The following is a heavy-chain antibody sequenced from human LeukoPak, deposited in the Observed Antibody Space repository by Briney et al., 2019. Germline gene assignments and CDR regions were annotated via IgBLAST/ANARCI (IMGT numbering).Heavy chain of an antibody. CDR1: GYTFTSYG. CDR3: ARHSEYGSGSYTKLVYMDV. D-gene: IGHD3-10*01. J-gene: IGHJ6*03. Sequence: ASVTVSCKASGYTFTSYGISWVRQAPGQGLEWMGWISADNGNTNYAQKLQGRVTMTTDTSTSTAYMELRSLRSDDTAVYYCARHSEYGSGSYTKLVYMDVWGKRTTVTVSS. CDR2: ISADNGNT. V-gene: IGHV1-18*01.